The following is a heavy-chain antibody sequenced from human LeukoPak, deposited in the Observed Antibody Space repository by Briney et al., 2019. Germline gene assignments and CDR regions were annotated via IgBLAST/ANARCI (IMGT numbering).Heavy chain of an antibody. V-gene: IGHV3-23*01. CDR2: ISGSGNTT. CDR1: GFMFSNYA. CDR3: AKSHSEAQRGYFDY. D-gene: IGHD5-24*01. Sequence: GRSLRLSCAASGFMFSNYAMNWVRQAPGKGLDWVSVISGSGNTTYYADSVKGRFTISRDNSRDTLYVQMHSLRAEDAAVYYCAKSHSEAQRGYFDYWGQGTLVTVSS. J-gene: IGHJ4*02.